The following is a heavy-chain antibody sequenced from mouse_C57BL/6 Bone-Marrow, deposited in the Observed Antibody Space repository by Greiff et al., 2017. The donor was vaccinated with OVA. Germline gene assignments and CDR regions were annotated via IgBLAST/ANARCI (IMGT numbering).Heavy chain of an antibody. CDR1: GFSLTSYG. Sequence: QVQLKESGPGLVQPSQSLSITCTVSGFSLTSYGVHWVRQSPGKGLEWLGVIWRGGSTDYNAAFMSRLSITKDNSKSQVFFKMNSLQADDTAIYYCANYYYGSSGYAMDYWGQGTSVTFSS. CDR3: ANYYYGSSGYAMDY. D-gene: IGHD1-1*01. J-gene: IGHJ4*01. V-gene: IGHV2-5*01. CDR2: IWRGGST.